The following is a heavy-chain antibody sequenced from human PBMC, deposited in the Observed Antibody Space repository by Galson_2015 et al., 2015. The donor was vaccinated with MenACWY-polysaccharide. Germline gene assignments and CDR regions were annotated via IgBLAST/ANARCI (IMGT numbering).Heavy chain of an antibody. CDR3: ARQLDTSFDY. J-gene: IGHJ4*02. D-gene: IGHD1-1*01. CDR1: GYTFTGYY. Sequence: SVKVSCKASGYTFTGYYMHWVRQAPGQGLEWMGRISPDSGDTNYAQKFQGRVTMTRDTSISTAYMELSRLRSDGTAVYYCARQLDTSFDYWGQGTLVTVSS. V-gene: IGHV1-2*06. CDR2: ISPDSGDT.